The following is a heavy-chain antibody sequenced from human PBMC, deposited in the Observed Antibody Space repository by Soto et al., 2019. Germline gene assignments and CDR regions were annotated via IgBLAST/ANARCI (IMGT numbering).Heavy chain of an antibody. V-gene: IGHV4-59*01. CDR3: ARADPKAYCGGDCYSYYFDY. CDR1: GGSISSYY. CDR2: IYYSGST. J-gene: IGHJ4*02. Sequence: PSETLSLTCTVSGGSISSYYWSWVRQPPGKGLEWIGYIYYSGSTNYNPSLKSRVTISVDTSKNQFSLKLSSVTAADTAVYYCARADPKAYCGGDCYSYYFDYWGQATLVTVSS. D-gene: IGHD2-21*02.